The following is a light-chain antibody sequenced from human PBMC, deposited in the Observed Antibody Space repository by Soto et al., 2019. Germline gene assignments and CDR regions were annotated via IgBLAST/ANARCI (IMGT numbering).Light chain of an antibody. CDR3: SSYSTSNTLIL. Sequence: QSALTQPASVSGSPGQSITISCTGTSSDVGGYKYVSWYQQHPGKAPKLMIYDVSNRPSGVSYRFSGSKSDNTASLTISGLQAEDEADYYCSSYSTSNTLILFGGGTKVTVL. V-gene: IGLV2-14*01. CDR2: DVS. CDR1: SSDVGGYKY. J-gene: IGLJ2*01.